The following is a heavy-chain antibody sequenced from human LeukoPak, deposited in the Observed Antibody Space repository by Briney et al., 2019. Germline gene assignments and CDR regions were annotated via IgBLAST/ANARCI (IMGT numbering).Heavy chain of an antibody. Sequence: SETLSLTCAVSGGSISSSNWWSWVRQPPGKGLEWIGEIYHSGSTNYNPSLKSRVTISVDKSKNQFSLKLSSVTAADTAVYYCARVNYVRNDYFDYWGQGTLVTVSS. V-gene: IGHV4-4*02. D-gene: IGHD3-10*02. CDR3: ARVNYVRNDYFDY. CDR1: GGSISSSNW. J-gene: IGHJ4*02. CDR2: IYHSGST.